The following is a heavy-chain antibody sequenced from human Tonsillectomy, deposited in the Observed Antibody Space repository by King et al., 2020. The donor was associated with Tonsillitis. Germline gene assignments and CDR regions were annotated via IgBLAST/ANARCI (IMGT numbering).Heavy chain of an antibody. CDR3: AGVRIDYGDRGDWYFDL. CDR1: GFTFSSYW. J-gene: IGHJ2*01. Sequence: VQLVESGGGLVQPGGSLRLSCAASGFTFSSYWMSWVRQAPGKGLEWVANIKQDGSGKYYVDSVKGRLTISRDNAKNSLYLQMNSLRAEDTAGYYCAGVRIDYGDRGDWYFDLWGRGTLVTVSS. D-gene: IGHD4-17*01. V-gene: IGHV3-7*03. CDR2: IKQDGSGK.